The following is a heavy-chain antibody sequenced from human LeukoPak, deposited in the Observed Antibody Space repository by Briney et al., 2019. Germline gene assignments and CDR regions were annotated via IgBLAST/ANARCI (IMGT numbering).Heavy chain of an antibody. J-gene: IGHJ4*02. Sequence: GGSLRLSCAASGFTFSSYAMHWVRQAPGEGLEWVAVISYDGSNKYYADSVKGRFTISRDNSKNTLYLQMNSLRAEDTAVYYCAMADSSGWYDYWGQGTLVTVSS. CDR3: AMADSSGWYDY. D-gene: IGHD6-19*01. CDR2: ISYDGSNK. V-gene: IGHV3-30-3*01. CDR1: GFTFSSYA.